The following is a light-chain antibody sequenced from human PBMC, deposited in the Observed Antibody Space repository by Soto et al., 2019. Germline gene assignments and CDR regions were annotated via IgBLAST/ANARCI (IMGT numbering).Light chain of an antibody. CDR3: QQYNTFWT. CDR2: DVS. CDR1: QNISNW. V-gene: IGKV1-5*01. Sequence: IPMAQSPSTLSASVGDRITIPCRASQNISNWLAWYQQKPGKAPKLLIYDVSNLESGVPSRFSGSGSETEFTLTISSLQPDDSATYYCQQYNTFWTFGQGTKVDIK. J-gene: IGKJ1*01.